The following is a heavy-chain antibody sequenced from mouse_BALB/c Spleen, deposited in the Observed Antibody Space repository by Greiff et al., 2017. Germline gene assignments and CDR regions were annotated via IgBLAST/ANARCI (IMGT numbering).Heavy chain of an antibody. V-gene: IGHV2-9-2*01. Sequence: VMLVESGPGLVAPSQSLSITCTVSGFSLTSYDISWIRQPPGKGLEWLGVIWTGGGTNYNSAFMSRLSISKDNSKSQVFLKMNSLQTDDTAIYYCVREEEPYWYFDVWGAGTTVTVSS. CDR2: IWTGGGT. J-gene: IGHJ1*01. CDR1: GFSLTSYD. CDR3: VREEEPYWYFDV.